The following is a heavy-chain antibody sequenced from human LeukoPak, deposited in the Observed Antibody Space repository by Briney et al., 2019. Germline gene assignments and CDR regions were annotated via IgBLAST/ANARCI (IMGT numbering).Heavy chain of an antibody. V-gene: IGHV3-23*01. CDR1: GFTFSHYA. J-gene: IGHJ4*02. CDR3: AKDKGTYYFDY. Sequence: GGSLRLSCEASGFTFSHYAMNWVRQAPGKGLEWVSAISATGGSTYYADSVKGRFTISRDNSMNTLYLQMNSLRAEDTAVYYCAKDKGTYYFDYGGQGTPVTVSS. CDR2: ISATGGST.